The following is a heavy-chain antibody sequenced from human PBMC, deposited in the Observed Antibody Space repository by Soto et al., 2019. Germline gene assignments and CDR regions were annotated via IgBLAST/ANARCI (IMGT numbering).Heavy chain of an antibody. D-gene: IGHD6-19*01. V-gene: IGHV3-43*01. CDR3: AKGVPGIAVAGTGYFQH. J-gene: IGHJ1*01. CDR1: GFTFDNYI. Sequence: GGSLRLSCAASGFTFDNYIMHWVRQPPGKGLEWVSLITWDGAYTYYADSVKGRFTISRDNSKNTLYLQMNSLRAEDTAVYYCAKGVPGIAVAGTGYFQHWGQGTLVTVSS. CDR2: ITWDGAYT.